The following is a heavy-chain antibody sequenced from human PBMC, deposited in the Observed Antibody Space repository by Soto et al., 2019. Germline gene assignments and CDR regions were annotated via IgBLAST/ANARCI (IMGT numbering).Heavy chain of an antibody. CDR2: ISLIFGTA. CDR3: ARVVQIAAARYDY. CDR1: GGTFSRYV. V-gene: IGHV1-69*13. Sequence: SVKVSCKASGGTFSRYVISWVRQAPGQGLEWMGGISLIFGTANYAQKFQGRVTITADESTSTAYMELSSLRSEDTAVYYCARVVQIAAARYDYWGQGTLVTVSS. D-gene: IGHD6-13*01. J-gene: IGHJ4*02.